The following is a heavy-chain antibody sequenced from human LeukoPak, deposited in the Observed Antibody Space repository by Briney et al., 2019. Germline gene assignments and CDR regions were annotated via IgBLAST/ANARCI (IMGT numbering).Heavy chain of an antibody. CDR3: ARGSAYYNY. D-gene: IGHD3-3*01. Sequence: SETLSLTCTVSGGSINTYFWSRIRQPPGKGLGLIGYISSGGSTNYNPSLQSRVTLSVDTSKSQFSLKLSSVTAADTAVYYCARGSAYYNYWGQGTLVPVSS. J-gene: IGHJ4*02. CDR2: ISSGGST. V-gene: IGHV4-59*01. CDR1: GGSINTYF.